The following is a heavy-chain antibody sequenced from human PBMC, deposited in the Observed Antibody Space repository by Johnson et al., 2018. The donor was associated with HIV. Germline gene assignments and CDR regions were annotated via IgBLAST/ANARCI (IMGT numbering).Heavy chain of an antibody. J-gene: IGHJ3*02. CDR2: MWYDGSNK. D-gene: IGHD4-23*01. CDR3: ARVRSAGTGVNDAFGN. V-gene: IGHV3-33*01. Sequence: QVQLVESGGGVVQPGRSLRLSCAASGFTFSTYGMHWVRQAPGKGLEWVAVMWYDGSNKYYADSVKGRFTISRDNSKNTLFLQMNSLRAEDTSVYYCARVRSAGTGVNDAFGNWGQRTMVT. CDR1: GFTFSTYG.